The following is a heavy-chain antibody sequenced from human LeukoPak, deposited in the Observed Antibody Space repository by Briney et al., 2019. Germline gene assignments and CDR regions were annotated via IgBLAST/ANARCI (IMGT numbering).Heavy chain of an antibody. J-gene: IGHJ4*02. CDR3: ARTPDFWSGHPDY. V-gene: IGHV3-7*01. D-gene: IGHD3-3*01. CDR1: GFTFSSYW. CDR2: IKQDGSEK. Sequence: PWGSLRLSCAASGFTFSSYWMSRVRQAPGKGLEWVANIKQDGSEKYYVDSVKGRFTISRDNAKNSLYLQMNSLRAEDTAVYYCARTPDFWSGHPDYWGQGTLVTVSS.